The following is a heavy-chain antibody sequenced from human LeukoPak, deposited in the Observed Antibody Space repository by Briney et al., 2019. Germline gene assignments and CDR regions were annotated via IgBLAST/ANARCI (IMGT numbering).Heavy chain of an antibody. J-gene: IGHJ5*02. V-gene: IGHV5-10-1*01. CDR1: GYSFTSYW. CDR3: ARLFCSSASCDNWFDP. D-gene: IGHD2-2*01. CDR2: IDPTDSYI. Sequence: GESLKISCKDSGYSFTSYWIGWVRQMPGKGLEWMGRIDPTDSYINYSPSFQGHVTISVDKSISTAYLQWSSLKASDTAMYYCARLFCSSASCDNWFDPWGQGTLVTVSS.